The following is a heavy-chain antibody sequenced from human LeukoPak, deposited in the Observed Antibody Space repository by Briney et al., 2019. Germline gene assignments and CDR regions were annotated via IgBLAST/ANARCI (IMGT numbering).Heavy chain of an antibody. CDR2: INPSGGST. CDR1: GYTFTSYY. Sequence: ASVKVSCKASGYTFTSYYMHWVRQAPGQGLEWMGIINPSGGSTSYAQKFQGRVTMTRDTSTSTVYMELSSLRSEDTAVYYCTTVVTGPWGGFDYWGQGTLVTVSS. V-gene: IGHV1-46*03. D-gene: IGHD2-21*02. CDR3: TTVVTGPWGGFDY. J-gene: IGHJ4*02.